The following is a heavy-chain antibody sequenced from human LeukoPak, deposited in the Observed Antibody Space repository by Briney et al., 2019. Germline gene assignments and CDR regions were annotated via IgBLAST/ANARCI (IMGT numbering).Heavy chain of an antibody. V-gene: IGHV3-30*04. Sequence: QSGGSLRLSCAASGFTFSSYAMHWVRQAPGKGLEWVAVISYDGSNKDYADSVQGRVTISRDNSKNTLYLQMNSLRTEDTAMYYCASSRYGYCSSISCYVLSYWGQGTLVTVSS. CDR3: ASSRYGYCSSISCYVLSY. CDR2: ISYDGSNK. J-gene: IGHJ4*02. D-gene: IGHD2-2*01. CDR1: GFTFSSYA.